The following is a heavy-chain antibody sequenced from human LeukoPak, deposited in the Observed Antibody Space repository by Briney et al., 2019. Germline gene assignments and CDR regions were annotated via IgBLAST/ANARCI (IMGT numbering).Heavy chain of an antibody. CDR1: GFAFSSYA. D-gene: IGHD3-22*01. CDR2: ISYDGSNK. CDR3: AKTYDSSGLISRIFDY. Sequence: GGSLRLSCAASGFAFSSYAMHWVRQAPGKGLEWVAVISYDGSNKYYADSVKGRFTISRDNSKNTLYLQMNSLRAEDTAVYYCAKTYDSSGLISRIFDYWGQGTLVTVSS. J-gene: IGHJ4*02. V-gene: IGHV3-30-3*02.